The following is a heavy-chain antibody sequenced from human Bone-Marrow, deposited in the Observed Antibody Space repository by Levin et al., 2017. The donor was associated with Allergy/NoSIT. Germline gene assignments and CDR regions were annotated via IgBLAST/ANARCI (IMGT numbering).Heavy chain of an antibody. CDR1: GFSLGDYT. D-gene: IGHD3-3*01. Sequence: GGSLRLSCLASGFSLGDYTMNWVRQAPGKGLEWIASISGSSSYIFYADSVNGRFTVSRDNAKNSVYLQLGSLRGDDTAIYFCARDQDYGFLSGLGWFDPWGQGTQVTVSS. CDR2: ISGSSSYI. V-gene: IGHV3-21*06. J-gene: IGHJ5*02. CDR3: ARDQDYGFLSGLGWFDP.